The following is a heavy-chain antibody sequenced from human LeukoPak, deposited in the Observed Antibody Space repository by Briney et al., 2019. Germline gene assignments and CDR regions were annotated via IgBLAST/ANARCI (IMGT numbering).Heavy chain of an antibody. D-gene: IGHD1-26*01. V-gene: IGHV5-51*01. CDR3: ARAVGAKLLDY. J-gene: IGHJ4*02. CDR1: GYSFTSYW. CDR2: IYPGDSDT. Sequence: HGASLKISCQGSGYSFTSYWIGWVRQLPGKGLEWMGIIYPGDSDTRYSPSFQGQVTISADKSISTAYLQWSSLKASDTAMYYCARAVGAKLLDYWGQGTLVTVSS.